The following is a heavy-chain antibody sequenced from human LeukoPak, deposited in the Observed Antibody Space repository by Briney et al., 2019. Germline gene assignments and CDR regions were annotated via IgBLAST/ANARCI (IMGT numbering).Heavy chain of an antibody. CDR3: AKTLKYSSSAIDY. CDR1: GFTFSNYA. J-gene: IGHJ4*02. Sequence: PGGSLRLSCAASGFTFSNYAIKWVRQAPGKGPEWVSGISASGGSTYYADSVKGRFTISRDNPKNTLYVQMNSLRPEDTAIYYCAKTLKYSSSAIDYWGQGTQVTVSS. CDR2: ISASGGST. D-gene: IGHD6-19*01. V-gene: IGHV3-23*01.